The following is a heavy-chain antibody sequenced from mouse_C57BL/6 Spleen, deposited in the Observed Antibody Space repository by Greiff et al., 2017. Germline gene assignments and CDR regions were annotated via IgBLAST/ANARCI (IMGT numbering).Heavy chain of an antibody. CDR3: ARWYPYGSSYFDY. J-gene: IGHJ2*01. D-gene: IGHD1-1*01. V-gene: IGHV1-64*01. CDR1: GYTFTSYW. CDR2: IHPNSGST. Sequence: QVQLQQPGAELVKPGASVKLSCKASGYTFTSYWMHWVKQRPGQGLEWIGMIHPNSGSTNYNEKFKSKATLTVDKSSSTAYMQLSSLTSEDSAVYYCARWYPYGSSYFDYGGQGTTLTVSS.